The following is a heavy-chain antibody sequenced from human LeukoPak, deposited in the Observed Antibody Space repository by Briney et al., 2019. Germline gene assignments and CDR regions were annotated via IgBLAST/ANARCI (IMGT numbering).Heavy chain of an antibody. J-gene: IGHJ3*01. CDR2: ISYDGSNK. CDR3: AKGKWGLTINNFDV. V-gene: IGHV3-30*04. D-gene: IGHD3-9*01. CDR1: GFTFSSYV. Sequence: GGSLRLSCAASGFTFSSYVMHWVRQAPGKGLEWVAAISYDGSNKYSADSVKGRFTISRDNSKNTLYLQMSSLRAEDTAVYYCAKGKWGLTINNFDVWGQGTMVTVSS.